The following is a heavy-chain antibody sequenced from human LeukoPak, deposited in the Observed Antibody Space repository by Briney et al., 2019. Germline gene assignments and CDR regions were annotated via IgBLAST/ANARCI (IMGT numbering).Heavy chain of an antibody. CDR3: ARAEALSASYFNDAFDI. D-gene: IGHD1-26*01. CDR1: GGSISSYY. J-gene: IGHJ3*02. CDR2: IFYCGST. Sequence: SETLSLTCTVSGGSISSYYGSWIRQPPGEGLEWLGYIFYCGSTTYNPSFKRRVTISVDTSKNQFSLKLSSVTAADTAVYYCARAEALSASYFNDAFDIWGQGTMVTVSS. V-gene: IGHV4-59*01.